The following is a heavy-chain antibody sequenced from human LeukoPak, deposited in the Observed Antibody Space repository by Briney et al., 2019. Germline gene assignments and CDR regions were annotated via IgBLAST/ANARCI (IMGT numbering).Heavy chain of an antibody. D-gene: IGHD6-13*01. Sequence: PGGSLRLSCAASGLTFSSNYMTWVRQAPAKGPEWVSVIFPDRTTYYADSVKGRFTISRDNSKNTLYLQMNSLRAEDTAVYYCAKVRGGSSSHPTDYYMDVWGKGTTVTISS. J-gene: IGHJ6*03. CDR1: GLTFSSNY. V-gene: IGHV3-66*01. CDR2: IFPDRTT. CDR3: AKVRGGSSSHPTDYYMDV.